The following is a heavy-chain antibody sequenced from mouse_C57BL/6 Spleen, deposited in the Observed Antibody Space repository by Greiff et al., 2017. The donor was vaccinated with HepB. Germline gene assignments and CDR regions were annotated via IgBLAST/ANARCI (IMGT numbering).Heavy chain of an antibody. CDR2: IHPNSGST. V-gene: IGHV1-64*01. J-gene: IGHJ4*01. CDR3: ARPYYGNYVGYYYAMDY. D-gene: IGHD2-10*01. CDR1: GYTFTSYW. Sequence: QVQLQQPGAELVKPGASVKLSCKASGYTFTSYWMHWVKQRPGQGLEWIGMIHPNSGSTNYNEKFKSKATLTVDKSSSTAYMQLSSLTSEDSAVYYCARPYYGNYVGYYYAMDYWGQGTSVTVSS.